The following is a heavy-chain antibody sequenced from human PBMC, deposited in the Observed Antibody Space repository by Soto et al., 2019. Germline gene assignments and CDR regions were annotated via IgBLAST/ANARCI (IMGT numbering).Heavy chain of an antibody. CDR1: GFTFSSYS. CDR3: ARARRNVQLWFLWTSQDDYYYYGMDV. CDR2: ISSSSSYI. D-gene: IGHD5-18*01. J-gene: IGHJ6*02. Sequence: NPGGSLRLSCAASGFTFSSYSMNWVRKAPGKGLEWVSSISSSSSYIYYADSVKGRFTISRDNAKNSLHLQMNSLRAEDTAVYYCARARRNVQLWFLWTSQDDYYYYGMDVWGQGTTVTVSS. V-gene: IGHV3-21*01.